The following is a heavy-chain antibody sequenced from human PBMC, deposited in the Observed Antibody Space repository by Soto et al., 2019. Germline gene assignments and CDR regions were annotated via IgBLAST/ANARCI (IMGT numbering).Heavy chain of an antibody. CDR2: INHSGST. Sequence: SETLSLTCAVYGGSFSGYYWSWIRQPPGKGLEWIGEINHSGSTNYNPSLKSRVTISVDTSKNQFSLKLSSVTAADTAVYYCARGYHSNLSYYYYMDVWGKGTTVTVSS. V-gene: IGHV4-34*01. D-gene: IGHD4-4*01. CDR3: ARGYHSNLSYYYYMDV. J-gene: IGHJ6*03. CDR1: GGSFSGYY.